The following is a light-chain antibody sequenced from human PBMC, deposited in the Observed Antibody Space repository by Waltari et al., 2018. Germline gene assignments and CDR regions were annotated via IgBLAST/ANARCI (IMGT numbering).Light chain of an antibody. CDR2: KAS. CDR3: QQYNSYSGS. V-gene: IGKV1-5*03. CDR1: QSISSW. Sequence: DIQMTQSPSTLSASIGDRVTITCRASQSISSWLAWYQQKPGKDPKLLIYKASSLEGGVPSRFSGSGSGTEFTLTISSLQPDDFATYYCQQYNSYSGSFGQGTQVEFK. J-gene: IGKJ1*01.